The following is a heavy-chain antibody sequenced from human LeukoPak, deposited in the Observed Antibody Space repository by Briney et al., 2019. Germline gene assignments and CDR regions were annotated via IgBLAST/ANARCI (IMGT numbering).Heavy chain of an antibody. CDR1: GGSFSGYY. J-gene: IGHJ4*02. Sequence: SETLSLTCAVYGGSFSGYYWSWIRQPPGKGLEWIGEIIHSGSTNYNPSLKSRVTISVDTSKKQFSLKLSSVTAADTAVYYCARVAAMPIYYFDYWGQGTLVTVSS. CDR3: ARVAAMPIYYFDY. D-gene: IGHD2-2*01. V-gene: IGHV4-34*12. CDR2: IIHSGST.